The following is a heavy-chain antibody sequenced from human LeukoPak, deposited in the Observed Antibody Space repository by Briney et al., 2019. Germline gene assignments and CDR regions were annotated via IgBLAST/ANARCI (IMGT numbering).Heavy chain of an antibody. CDR1: GFTFSSYE. CDR2: ISSSGSTI. Sequence: GGSLRLSCAASGFTFSSYEMNWVRQAPGKGLEWVSYISSSGSTIYYADSVKGRFTISRDNAKNSLYLQMNSLRVEDTAVYYCASSRSSGYSDVLDYWGQGTLVTVSS. V-gene: IGHV3-48*03. CDR3: ASSRSSGYSDVLDY. J-gene: IGHJ4*02. D-gene: IGHD3-22*01.